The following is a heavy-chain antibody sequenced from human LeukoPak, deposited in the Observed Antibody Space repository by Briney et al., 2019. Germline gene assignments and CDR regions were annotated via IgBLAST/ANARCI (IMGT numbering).Heavy chain of an antibody. CDR3: ARDRSSGGFDY. Sequence: NPSQTLSLTCTVSGGSISSGGYSWSWLRQHPGKGLEWIGYIYYSGSTYYNPSLKSRVTISVDTSKNQFSLKLSSVTAADTAVYYCARDRSSGGFDYWGQGTLVTVSS. CDR1: GGSISSGGYS. V-gene: IGHV4-31*03. D-gene: IGHD6-19*01. J-gene: IGHJ4*02. CDR2: IYYSGST.